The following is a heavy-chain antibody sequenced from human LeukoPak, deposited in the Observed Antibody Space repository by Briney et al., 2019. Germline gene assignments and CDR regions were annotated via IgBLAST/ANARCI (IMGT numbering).Heavy chain of an antibody. CDR3: AREPSKTYYYDSSGYYYGY. CDR2: INPNSGGT. J-gene: IGHJ4*02. V-gene: IGHV1-2*02. CDR1: GYTFTGYY. D-gene: IGHD3-22*01. Sequence: ASVKVSCKASGYTFTGYYMHWVRQAPGQGLEWMGWINPNSGGTNYAQKFQGRVTMTRDTSISTAYMELSRLRSDDTAAYYCAREPSKTYYYDSSGYYYGYWGQGTLVTVSS.